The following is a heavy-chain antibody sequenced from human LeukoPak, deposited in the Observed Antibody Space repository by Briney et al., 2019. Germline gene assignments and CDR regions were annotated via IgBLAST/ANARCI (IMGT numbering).Heavy chain of an antibody. CDR3: TTDGWSQYWSALGY. CDR1: GFTFSNAW. D-gene: IGHD2/OR15-2a*01. CDR2: IKSKTDGGTT. J-gene: IGHJ4*02. Sequence: GGSLRLSCAASGFTFSNAWMSWVRQAPGKGLEWVGRIKSKTDGGTTDYAAPVKGRFTISRDDSKNTLYLQMNSLKTEDTAVYYCTTDGWSQYWSALGYWGQGTLVTVSS. V-gene: IGHV3-15*01.